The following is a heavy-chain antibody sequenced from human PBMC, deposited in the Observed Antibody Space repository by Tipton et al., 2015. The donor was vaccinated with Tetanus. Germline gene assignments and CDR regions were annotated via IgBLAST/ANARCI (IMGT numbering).Heavy chain of an antibody. CDR3: ALGDNTVGS. Sequence: QSGPEVKKPGASVKVSCKASGYTFTGYDINWVRQATGQGLEWMGWMNPNSGNTGYAQKFQGRVTMTRNTSISTAYMELSSLRSGDAAVYYCALGDNTVGSWGQGTLVTVSS. J-gene: IGHJ5*02. D-gene: IGHD1-26*01. V-gene: IGHV1-8*01. CDR1: GYTFTGYD. CDR2: MNPNSGNT.